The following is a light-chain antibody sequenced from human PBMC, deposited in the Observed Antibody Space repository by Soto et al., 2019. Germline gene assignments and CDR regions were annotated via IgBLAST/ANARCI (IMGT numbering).Light chain of an antibody. Sequence: DIQMTQSPSTLSGSVGDRVTITCRASQTISSWLAWYQQKPGKAPKLLIYTASTLQTGVPSRFSGSGSGTDFTLTISSLQPEDFATYYCQQSFSPLTFGGGTPQLTFGGGTKVDIK. J-gene: IGKJ4*01. V-gene: IGKV1-39*01. CDR1: QTISSW. CDR2: TAS. CDR3: QQSFSPLTFGGGTPQLT.